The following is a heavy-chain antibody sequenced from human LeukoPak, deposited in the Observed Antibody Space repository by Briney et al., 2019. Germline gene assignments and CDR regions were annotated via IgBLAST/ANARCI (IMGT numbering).Heavy chain of an antibody. CDR3: AGVDYHFDY. CDR2: IWYDGSNK. CDR1: GFTFSSSG. Sequence: PGRSLRLSCAASGFTFSSSGMHWVRQAPGKGLEWVAVIWYDGSNKYYADSVKGRFTISRDNSKNTLYLQMNSLRAEDTAVYYCAGVDYHFDYWGQGTLVTVSS. V-gene: IGHV3-33*01. D-gene: IGHD4-11*01. J-gene: IGHJ4*02.